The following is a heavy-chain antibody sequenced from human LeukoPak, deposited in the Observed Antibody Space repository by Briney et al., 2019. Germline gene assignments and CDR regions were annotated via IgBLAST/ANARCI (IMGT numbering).Heavy chain of an antibody. CDR2: IIPIFATA. V-gene: IGHV1-69*13. CDR1: GGTFSSYI. D-gene: IGHD2-15*01. Sequence: AASVMVSCKASGGTFSSYIISWVRQAPGQGLEWMGGIIPIFATAKYAQKFQGRVTITADESTSTAYMELSSLRSEDTAVYYCARPRYCSGGDCYNNFDYWGQGTLVTVSS. CDR3: ARPRYCSGGDCYNNFDY. J-gene: IGHJ4*02.